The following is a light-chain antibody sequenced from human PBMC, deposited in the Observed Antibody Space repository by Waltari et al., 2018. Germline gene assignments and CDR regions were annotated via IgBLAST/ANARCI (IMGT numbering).Light chain of an antibody. CDR3: AAWDDSLNGWV. J-gene: IGLJ3*02. CDR1: TSNIGRTT. Sequence: QSALTQPPSASGTPGQRVTMSCSGSTSNIGRTTVNWYQQFPGTAPKLPIYSNDQRPSGVPDRVSGSKSGTSASLAISGLQSEDEADYYCAAWDDSLNGWVFGGGTKLTVL. CDR2: SND. V-gene: IGLV1-44*01.